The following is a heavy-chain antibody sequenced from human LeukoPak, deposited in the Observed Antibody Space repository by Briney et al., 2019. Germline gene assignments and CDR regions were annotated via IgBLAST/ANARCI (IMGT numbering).Heavy chain of an antibody. V-gene: IGHV4-59*08. CDR3: ARHVAAAGIPYYYGMDV. CDR1: GXSISSYY. Sequence: SETLSLTCTVSGXSISSYYGSWIRQPPGKGLEWIGYIYYSGSTNYNPSLKSRVTISVDTSKNQFSLKLSSVTAADTAVYYCARHVAAAGIPYYYGMDVWGQGTTVTVSS. CDR2: IYYSGST. D-gene: IGHD6-13*01. J-gene: IGHJ6*02.